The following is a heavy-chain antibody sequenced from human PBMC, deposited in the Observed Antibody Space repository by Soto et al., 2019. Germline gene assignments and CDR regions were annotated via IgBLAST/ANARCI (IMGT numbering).Heavy chain of an antibody. CDR2: IYYSGST. CDR3: ARASWYYYDSSGYYFDY. Sequence: QVQLQESGPGLVKPSQTLCLSCTVSGGSISSGGYYWSWIRQHPGKGLEWIGYIYYSGSTYYNPSLKSRVTISVDTSKNQFSLKLSSVTAADTAVYYCARASWYYYDSSGYYFDYWGQGTLVIVSS. D-gene: IGHD3-22*01. V-gene: IGHV4-31*03. CDR1: GGSISSGGYY. J-gene: IGHJ4*02.